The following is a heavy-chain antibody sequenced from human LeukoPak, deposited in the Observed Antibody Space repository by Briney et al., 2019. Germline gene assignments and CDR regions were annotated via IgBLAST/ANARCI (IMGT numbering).Heavy chain of an antibody. CDR3: AHRTLAAAYFDY. Sequence: ESGPTLVKPTQTLTLACTFSGFSLSTSGAGVGWIRQARGRALEWLALLYWDDDKRYTPPLKSRLTITKHTSKNQVVLTMTNMDPVDTATYFCAHRTLAAAYFDYWGQGTLVTVSS. V-gene: IGHV2-5*02. J-gene: IGHJ4*02. D-gene: IGHD6-13*01. CDR2: LYWDDDK. CDR1: GFSLSTSGAG.